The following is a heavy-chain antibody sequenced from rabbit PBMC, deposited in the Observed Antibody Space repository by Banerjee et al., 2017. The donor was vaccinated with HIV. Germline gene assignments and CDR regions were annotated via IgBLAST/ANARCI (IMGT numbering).Heavy chain of an antibody. D-gene: IGHD2-1*01. V-gene: IGHV1S40*01. CDR3: ARDPSYDEYGDSLYYFDL. J-gene: IGHJ4*01. Sequence: QSLEESGGDLVKPGASLTLTCTASGFSFSSSYYMCWVRQAPGKGLEWIACIYAVYGGSTYYASWAKGRFTISKTSSTTVTLQMSSLTAADTATYFCARDPSYDEYGDSLYYFDLWGPGTLVTVS. CDR1: GFSFSSSYY. CDR2: IYAVYGGST.